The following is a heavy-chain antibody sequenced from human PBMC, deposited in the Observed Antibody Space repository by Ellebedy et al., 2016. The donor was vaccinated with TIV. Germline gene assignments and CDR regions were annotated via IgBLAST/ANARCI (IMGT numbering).Heavy chain of an antibody. J-gene: IGHJ4*02. Sequence: MPSETLSLTCTVSGGSIRSSSYYWGWIRQPPGKGLEGIGSSSYGGSTYYNPSLKSRVTISVDTSKNQVSLKLSSVTAADTAVYYCARHPLEWLVGPMYFDYWGQGTLVTVSS. CDR2: SSYGGST. D-gene: IGHD6-19*01. CDR1: GGSIRSSSYY. CDR3: ARHPLEWLVGPMYFDY. V-gene: IGHV4-39*01.